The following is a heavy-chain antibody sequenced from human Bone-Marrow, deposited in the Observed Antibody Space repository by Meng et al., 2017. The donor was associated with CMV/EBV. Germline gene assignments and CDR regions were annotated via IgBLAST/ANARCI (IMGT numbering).Heavy chain of an antibody. CDR2: IYYSGST. J-gene: IGHJ6*02. V-gene: IGHV4-59*01. Sequence: ESLKISCAASGFTFSSYAMSWIRQPPGKGLEWIGYIYYSGSTNYNPSLKSRVTISVDTSKNQFSLKLSSVTAADTAVYYCARDTLYYYYGMDVWGQGTTVTVSS. CDR1: GFTFSSYA. CDR3: ARDTLYYYYGMDV.